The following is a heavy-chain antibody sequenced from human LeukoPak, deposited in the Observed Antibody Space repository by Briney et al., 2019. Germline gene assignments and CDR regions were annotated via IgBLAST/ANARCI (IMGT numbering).Heavy chain of an antibody. CDR2: LYYSGST. Sequence: ASETLSLTCTVSGGSISSSSYYWGWIRQPPGKGLEWIGSLYYSGSTHYNPSLKSRVTISVDTSKNQFSLKLTSVTAADTAVYYCANSANYGGNSGFFDYWGQGTLVTVSS. J-gene: IGHJ4*02. CDR1: GGSISSSSYY. V-gene: IGHV4-39*01. CDR3: ANSANYGGNSGFFDY. D-gene: IGHD4-23*01.